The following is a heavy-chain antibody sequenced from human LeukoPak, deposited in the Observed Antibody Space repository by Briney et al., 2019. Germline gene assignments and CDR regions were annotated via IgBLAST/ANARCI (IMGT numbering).Heavy chain of an antibody. Sequence: GGSLRLSCAASGFTFSSYWMHWVRQAPGKGLEWVSGINWNSGSIGYADSVKGRFIISRDNAKNSLYLHMNSLRAEDTALYYCAKANLYDNSGYYFHSWGQGTLVTVSS. D-gene: IGHD3-22*01. V-gene: IGHV3-9*01. CDR1: GFTFSSYW. CDR3: AKANLYDNSGYYFHS. CDR2: INWNSGSI. J-gene: IGHJ4*02.